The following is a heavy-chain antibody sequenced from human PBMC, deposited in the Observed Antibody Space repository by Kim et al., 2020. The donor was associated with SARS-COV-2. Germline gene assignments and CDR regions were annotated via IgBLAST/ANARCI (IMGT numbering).Heavy chain of an antibody. V-gene: IGHV1-18*01. CDR3: ARDQGNSYGQIPFEY. D-gene: IGHD5-18*01. Sequence: AKKVQDRVTMTTDTSTNTAYMELRSLRSDDTALYYCARDQGNSYGQIPFEYWGQGTLVTVSS. J-gene: IGHJ4*02.